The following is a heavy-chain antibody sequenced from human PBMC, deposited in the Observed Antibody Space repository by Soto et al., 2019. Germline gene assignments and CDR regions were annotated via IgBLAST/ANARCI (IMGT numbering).Heavy chain of an antibody. Sequence: GGSLRLSCAASGFTFSNAWMNWVRQAPGKGLEWVGRIKSKTDGGTTDYAAPVKGRFTISRDDSKNTLYLQMNSLKTEDTAVYYCTTDPEVSDYYDSSGYFDYWGQGTLVTVSS. D-gene: IGHD3-22*01. CDR3: TTDPEVSDYYDSSGYFDY. V-gene: IGHV3-15*07. CDR1: GFTFSNAW. CDR2: IKSKTDGGTT. J-gene: IGHJ4*02.